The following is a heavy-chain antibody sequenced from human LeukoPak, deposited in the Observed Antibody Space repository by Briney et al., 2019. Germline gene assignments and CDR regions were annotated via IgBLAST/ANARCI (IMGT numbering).Heavy chain of an antibody. CDR2: IIPIFGTA. CDR1: GGTFSSYA. CDR3: ARSTPLLIFGVVLGAFDI. V-gene: IGHV1-69*05. D-gene: IGHD3-3*01. Sequence: GASVKVSCKASGGTFSSYAISWVRQAPGQGLEWMGGIIPIFGTANYAQKFQGRVTITTDESTSTAYMELSSLRSEDTAVYYCARSTPLLIFGVVLGAFDIWGQGTMVTVSS. J-gene: IGHJ3*02.